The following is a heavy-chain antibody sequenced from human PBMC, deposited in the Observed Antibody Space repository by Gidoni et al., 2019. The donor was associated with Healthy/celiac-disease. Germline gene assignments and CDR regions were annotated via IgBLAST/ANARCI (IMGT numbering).Heavy chain of an antibody. CDR2: IYYSGST. V-gene: IGHV4-39*01. J-gene: IGHJ4*02. CDR1: GGSISSSSYY. D-gene: IGHD3-16*01. Sequence: QLQLQESGPGLVKPSETLSLTCTVSGGSISSSSYYWGWIRQPPGKGLEWIGSIYYSGSTYYNPSLKSRVTISVDTSKNQFSLKLSSVTAADTAVYYCARLGVTFGGVIPSPDYWGQGTLVTVSS. CDR3: ARLGVTFGGVIPSPDY.